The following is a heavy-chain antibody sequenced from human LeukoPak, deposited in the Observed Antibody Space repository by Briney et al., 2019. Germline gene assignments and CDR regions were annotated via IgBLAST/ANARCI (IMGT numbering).Heavy chain of an antibody. J-gene: IGHJ4*02. Sequence: GGPLRLSCAASGFTFTDYAMNWVRQAPGKGLEWVSYISGRGTTIYYADSVKGRFTISRDNTKNSLNLQMNSLRAEDSAVYYCASRYCSGGSCYFDYWGQGTLVTVSS. CDR1: GFTFTDYA. CDR3: ASRYCSGGSCYFDY. D-gene: IGHD2-15*01. CDR2: ISGRGTTI. V-gene: IGHV3-11*01.